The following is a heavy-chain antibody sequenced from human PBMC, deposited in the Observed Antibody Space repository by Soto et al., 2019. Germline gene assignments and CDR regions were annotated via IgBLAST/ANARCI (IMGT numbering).Heavy chain of an antibody. V-gene: IGHV4-59*01. CDR1: GGSISSYY. D-gene: IGHD6-13*01. Sequence: SETLSLTCTVSGGSISSYYWSWIRQPPGKGLEWIGYIYYSGSTNYNPSLKSRVTISVDTSKNQFSLKLSSVTAADTAVYYCARGGIAAAGRWRDYYYYGMDVWGQGITVTVSS. J-gene: IGHJ6*02. CDR2: IYYSGST. CDR3: ARGGIAAAGRWRDYYYYGMDV.